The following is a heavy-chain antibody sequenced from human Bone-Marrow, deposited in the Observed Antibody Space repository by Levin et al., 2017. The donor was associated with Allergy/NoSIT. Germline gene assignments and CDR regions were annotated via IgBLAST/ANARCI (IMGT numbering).Heavy chain of an antibody. CDR3: ARGLEYSGLP. Sequence: GGSLRLSCAASGFTFGTYTMNWVRQAPGKGLDWVSSITSSSSYIYYADSVKGRFTISRDNAKNSLYLQMNSLRVEDTAVYYCARGLEYSGLPWGQGTLVTVSS. D-gene: IGHD5-12*01. CDR2: ITSSSSYI. CDR1: GFTFGTYT. V-gene: IGHV3-21*01. J-gene: IGHJ5*02.